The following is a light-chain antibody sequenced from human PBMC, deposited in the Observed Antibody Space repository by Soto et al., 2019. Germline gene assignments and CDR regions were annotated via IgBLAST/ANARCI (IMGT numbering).Light chain of an antibody. CDR1: SSDVGGYNY. Sequence: QSALTQAASVSGCPGQSITISCTGISSDVGGYNYVSWYQHLPGEAPKLILFEVSKRPSGVSDRFSGSKSGNTASLTISGLQAEDEADYFCNSYTTSSTYVFGSGTKVTV. V-gene: IGLV2-14*01. CDR2: EVS. J-gene: IGLJ1*01. CDR3: NSYTTSSTYV.